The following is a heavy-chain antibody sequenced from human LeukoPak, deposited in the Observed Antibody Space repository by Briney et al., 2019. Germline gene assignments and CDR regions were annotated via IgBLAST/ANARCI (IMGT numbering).Heavy chain of an antibody. J-gene: IGHJ4*02. CDR3: ARGNPLDPHFDY. CDR2: INHSGST. V-gene: IGHV4-34*01. Sequence: SETLSLTCAVYGGSFSGYYWSWIRQPPGKGLEWIGEINHSGSTNYNPSLKSRVTISVDTSKNQFSLKLSSVTAADTAVYYCARGNPLDPHFDYWGQGTLVTGSS. CDR1: GGSFSGYY.